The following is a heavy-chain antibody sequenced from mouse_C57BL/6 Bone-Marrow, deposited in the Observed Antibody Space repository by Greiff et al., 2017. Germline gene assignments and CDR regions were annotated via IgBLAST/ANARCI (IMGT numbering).Heavy chain of an antibody. CDR1: GYSFTDYN. V-gene: IGHV1-39*01. CDR3: ARGYDYDYAIDY. CDR2: ITPNYGTT. D-gene: IGHD2-4*01. J-gene: IGHJ4*01. Sequence: EVKLQESGPELVKPGASVKISCKASGYSFTDYNMNWVKQSNGKSLEWIGVITPNYGTTSYNQKFKGKATLTVDKSSSTASMQLISLTSEDSAVYYCARGYDYDYAIDYWGRGTSVTVSS.